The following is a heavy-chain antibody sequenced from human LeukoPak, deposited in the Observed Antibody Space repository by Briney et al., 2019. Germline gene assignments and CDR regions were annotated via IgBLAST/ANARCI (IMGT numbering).Heavy chain of an antibody. CDR2: IYPGDSDS. CDR1: GYRFTDYW. V-gene: IGHV5-51*01. J-gene: IGHJ5*01. Sequence: ASVKISCKGSGYRFTDYWIAWVRQMPGKGLEWMGIIYPGDSDSRYSPSFQGQVTFSADKSISTAYLQWSSLKASDTAMYYCARRSYCYSTSCYGYWFDSWGQGTLVTVSS. D-gene: IGHD2-2*01. CDR3: ARRSYCYSTSCYGYWFDS.